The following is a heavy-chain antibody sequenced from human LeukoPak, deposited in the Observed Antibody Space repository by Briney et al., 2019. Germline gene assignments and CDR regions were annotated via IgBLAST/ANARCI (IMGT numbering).Heavy chain of an antibody. D-gene: IGHD3-9*01. CDR2: ISYDGSNK. V-gene: IGHV3-30*18. CDR3: AKSGTISHLTHTDY. Sequence: GGSLRLSCAASGFTFSSYGMHWVRQAPGKGLEWVAVISYDGSNKYYADSAKGRFTISRDNSKNTLYLQMNSLRAEDTAVYYCAKSGTISHLTHTDYWGQGTLVTVPS. CDR1: GFTFSSYG. J-gene: IGHJ4*02.